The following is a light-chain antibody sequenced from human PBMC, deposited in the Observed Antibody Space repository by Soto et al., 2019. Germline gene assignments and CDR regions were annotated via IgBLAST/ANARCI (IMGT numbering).Light chain of an antibody. CDR1: VLAKKY. CDR2: KDS. CDR3: YSAADNNLV. Sequence: SYELTQPSSVSVSPGQTARITCSGDVLAKKYARWFQQKPGQAPVLVIYKDSERPSGIPERFSGSSSGTTVTLTISGAQFEDEADYYCYSAADNNLVFGGGTKVTVL. J-gene: IGLJ2*01. V-gene: IGLV3-27*01.